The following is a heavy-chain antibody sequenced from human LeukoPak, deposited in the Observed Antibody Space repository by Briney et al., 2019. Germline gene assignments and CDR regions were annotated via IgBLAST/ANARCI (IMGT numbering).Heavy chain of an antibody. V-gene: IGHV4-39*07. Sequence: PSETMSLTCTVPGGSISSSSYYWGWIRQPPGKGLEWIGSIYYSGSTYYNPSLKSRVTISVDTSKNQFSLKLSSVTAADTAMYYCASPIEVAATWGQGILVTVSS. J-gene: IGHJ4*02. D-gene: IGHD6-19*01. CDR2: IYYSGST. CDR3: ASPIEVAAT. CDR1: GGSISSSSYY.